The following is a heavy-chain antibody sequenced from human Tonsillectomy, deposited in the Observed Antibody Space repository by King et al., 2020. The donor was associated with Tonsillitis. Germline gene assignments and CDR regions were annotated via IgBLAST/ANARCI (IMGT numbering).Heavy chain of an antibody. CDR2: ISDDGNDK. CDR1: GVTFSGCG. Sequence: VQLVESGGGVVQPGRSLRLSCAASGVTFSGCGMHWVRQAPGKGLDWVAAISDDGNDKDYGGSVRGRFTISRDNSRDTLYLQVNSLRADDTALYYCAKEGGAQYCSSTSCSADYWGQGTLVTVSS. D-gene: IGHD2-2*01. CDR3: AKEGGAQYCSSTSCSADY. J-gene: IGHJ4*02. V-gene: IGHV3-30*18.